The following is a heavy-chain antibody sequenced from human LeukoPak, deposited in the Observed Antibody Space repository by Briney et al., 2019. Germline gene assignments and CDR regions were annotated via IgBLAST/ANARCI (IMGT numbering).Heavy chain of an antibody. J-gene: IGHJ3*02. D-gene: IGHD3-10*01. Sequence: ASVKASCKASGYTFNSYGISWVRQAPGQGLEWMGWISAYNGNTNYAQKFQGRVTMTTDTSTSTAYMDLRSLRSDDTAVYYCARDGFFGSGIVGAFDIWGQGTMVTVSS. CDR1: GYTFNSYG. CDR2: ISAYNGNT. CDR3: ARDGFFGSGIVGAFDI. V-gene: IGHV1-18*01.